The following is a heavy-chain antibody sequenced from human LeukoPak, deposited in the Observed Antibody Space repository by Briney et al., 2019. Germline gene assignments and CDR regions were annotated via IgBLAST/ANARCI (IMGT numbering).Heavy chain of an antibody. CDR2: IYYTGST. V-gene: IGHV4-59*02. CDR3: ARVTSGYDYDWFDP. CDR1: GGSVGSYY. D-gene: IGHD5-12*01. Sequence: PSETLSRTCTVSGGSVGSYYWSWIRQPPGKGLEWIGHIYYTGSTNYNPSLKSRVTISADTSKNQFSLKVSSVTAADTAVYYCARVTSGYDYDWFDPWGQGTRVTVSS. J-gene: IGHJ5*02.